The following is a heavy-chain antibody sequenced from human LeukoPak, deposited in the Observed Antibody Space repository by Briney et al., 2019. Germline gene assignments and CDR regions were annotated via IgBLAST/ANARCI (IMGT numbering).Heavy chain of an antibody. CDR2: IYYSGST. CDR1: GGSISSYY. CDR3: ARAKLRYFDWQRVYFDY. J-gene: IGHJ4*02. V-gene: IGHV4-59*01. Sequence: PSETLSLTCTVSGGSISSYYWSWIRQPPGKGLEWIGYIYYSGSTNYNPSLKSRVTISVDTSKNQFSLKLSSVTAADTAVYYCARAKLRYFDWQRVYFDYWGQGTLVTVSS. D-gene: IGHD3-9*01.